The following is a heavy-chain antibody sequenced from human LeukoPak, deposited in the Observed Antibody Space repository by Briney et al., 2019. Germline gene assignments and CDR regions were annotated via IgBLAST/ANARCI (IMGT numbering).Heavy chain of an antibody. CDR1: GGSISSYY. V-gene: IGHV4-59*01. J-gene: IGHJ5*02. Sequence: SETLSLTCTVSGGSISSYYWSWIRQPPGKGLEWIAYIYYSGSTNYNPSLKSRVTISVDTSKNQFSLKLSSVTAADTAVYYCARDFWQQGDAAWGQGTLVTVSS. CDR2: IYYSGST. CDR3: ARDFWQQGDAA. D-gene: IGHD3-3*01.